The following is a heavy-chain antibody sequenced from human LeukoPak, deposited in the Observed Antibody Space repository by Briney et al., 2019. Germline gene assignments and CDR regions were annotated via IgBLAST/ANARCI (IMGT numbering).Heavy chain of an antibody. V-gene: IGHV3-11*04. D-gene: IGHD2-2*01. CDR1: GFTFSDYY. CDR2: ISSSGSTI. Sequence: GGSLRLSCAASGFTFSDYYLSWIRQAPGKGLEWVSFISSSGSTIDYADSVKGRFTISRDNAKNSLYLQMNSLRAEDTAVYYCAREGTYCTSAMCSALDAFDIWGQGTMVTVSS. CDR3: AREGTYCTSAMCSALDAFDI. J-gene: IGHJ3*02.